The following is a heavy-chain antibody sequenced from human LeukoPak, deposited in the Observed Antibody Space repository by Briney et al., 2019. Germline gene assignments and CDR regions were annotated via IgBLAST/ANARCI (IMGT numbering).Heavy chain of an antibody. Sequence: GESLKISCKASGYTFTSYGISWVRQAPGQGLEWMGWISAYNGNTNYAQKLQGRVTMTTDTSTSTAYMELRSLRSDDTAVYYCARGGSLYDILTGYYLSNWFDPWGQGTLVTVSS. CDR1: GYTFTSYG. J-gene: IGHJ5*02. CDR2: ISAYNGNT. V-gene: IGHV1-18*01. D-gene: IGHD3-9*01. CDR3: ARGGSLYDILTGYYLSNWFDP.